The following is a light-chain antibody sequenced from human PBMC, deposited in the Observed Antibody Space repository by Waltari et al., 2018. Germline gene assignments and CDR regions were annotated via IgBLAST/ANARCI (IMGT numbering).Light chain of an antibody. CDR3: CSYTSGGTLI. V-gene: IGLV2-14*03. CDR1: SSDIGAYNY. J-gene: IGLJ2*01. CDR2: DVS. Sequence: QSALTQPAAVSGSPGQSITISCSGTSSDIGAYNYVSWYQHHPGKAPKLIIYDVSERPSGFSNRCPASKSGNTASLTISGLQAEDEADYHCCSYTSGGTLIFGGGTKLTVL.